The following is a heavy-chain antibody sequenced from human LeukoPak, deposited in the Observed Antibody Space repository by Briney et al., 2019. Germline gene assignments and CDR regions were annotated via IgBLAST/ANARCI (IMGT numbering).Heavy chain of an antibody. D-gene: IGHD3-3*01. CDR3: ARGGEDFWSGYYPDQQLDY. V-gene: IGHV1-46*01. CDR1: GYTFTSYD. Sequence: ASVKVSCKASGYTFTSYDINWVRQAPGQGLEWMGIINPSGGSTSYAQKFQGRVTMTRDMSTSTVYMELSSLRSEDTAVYYCARGGEDFWSGYYPDQQLDYWGQGTLVTVSS. J-gene: IGHJ4*02. CDR2: INPSGGST.